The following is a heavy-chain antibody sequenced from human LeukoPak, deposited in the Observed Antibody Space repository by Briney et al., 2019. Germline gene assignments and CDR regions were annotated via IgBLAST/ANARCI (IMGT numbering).Heavy chain of an antibody. Sequence: KTPESLSLTCTVSRGSLSAYYWTWMRRPPGKGVEWSGCIYCRGTTSYHPSLKRRVTISVDTSKHVLPLNLTSVTAAATALYYCTRDPTSWAGFFDYWGQGIPVTVSS. V-gene: IGHV4-59*01. CDR1: RGSLSAYY. J-gene: IGHJ4*02. CDR2: IYCRGTT. CDR3: TRDPTSWAGFFDY. D-gene: IGHD2-2*01.